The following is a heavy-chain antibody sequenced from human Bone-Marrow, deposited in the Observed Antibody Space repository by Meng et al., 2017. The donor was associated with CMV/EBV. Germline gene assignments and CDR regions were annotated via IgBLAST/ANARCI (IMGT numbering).Heavy chain of an antibody. CDR1: GGTFSSYA. D-gene: IGHD1-26*01. CDR3: ARAGGGSYPFDY. J-gene: IGHJ4*02. V-gene: IGHV1-69*12. Sequence: VQVGQAGAEGKKPGSSVKVSCKASGGTFSSYAISWVRQAPGQGLEWMGGIIPIFGTANYAQKFQGRVTITADESTSTTYMELSSLRSEDTAVYYCARAGGGSYPFDYWGQGTLVTVSS. CDR2: IIPIFGTA.